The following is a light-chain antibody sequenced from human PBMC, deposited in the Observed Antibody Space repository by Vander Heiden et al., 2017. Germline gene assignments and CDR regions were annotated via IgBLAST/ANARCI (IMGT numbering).Light chain of an antibody. V-gene: IGLV7-43*01. CDR1: TRAVTNGYY. J-gene: IGLJ2*01. CDR2: GTN. CDR3: LLYYGGTRV. Sequence: QTVVTQEPSLTVSPGGTVTLTCASSTRAVTNGYYPNWFQQKPGQAPRALIYGTNNKYSWTPARFSGSLLGGKAALTLSGVQPEDEADYYCLLYYGGTRVFGGGTKLTVL.